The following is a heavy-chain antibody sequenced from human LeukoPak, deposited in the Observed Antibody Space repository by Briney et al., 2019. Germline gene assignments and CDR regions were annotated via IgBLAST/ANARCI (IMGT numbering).Heavy chain of an antibody. CDR3: ARDRVPDYYDSSGYSLDY. J-gene: IGHJ4*02. CDR1: GGSISSSNW. Sequence: SGTLSLTCAVSGGSISSSNWWTWVRQPPGKGLEWIGEMYHSGRTNYNPSLKSRVTMSVDTSKNQFSLKLSSVTAADTAVYYCARDRVPDYYDSSGYSLDYWGQGTLVTVSS. D-gene: IGHD3-22*01. V-gene: IGHV4-4*02. CDR2: MYHSGRT.